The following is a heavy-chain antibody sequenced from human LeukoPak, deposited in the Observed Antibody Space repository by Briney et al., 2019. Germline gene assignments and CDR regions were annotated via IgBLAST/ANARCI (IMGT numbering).Heavy chain of an antibody. CDR1: GFTFSSYG. D-gene: IGHD5-12*01. Sequence: GGSLRLSCAASGFTFSSYGMHWVRQAPGKGLEWVAVISYDGSNKYYADSVKGRFTISRDNSKNTLYLQMNSLRAEDTAVYYWAKNQGYIVATTGGDYWGQGTLVTVSS. V-gene: IGHV3-30*18. CDR2: ISYDGSNK. J-gene: IGHJ4*02. CDR3: AKNQGYIVATTGGDY.